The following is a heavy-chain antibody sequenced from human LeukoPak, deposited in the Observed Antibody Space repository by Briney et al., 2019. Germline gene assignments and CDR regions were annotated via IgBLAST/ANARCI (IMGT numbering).Heavy chain of an antibody. CDR3: AREIAYCGADCPPHFDY. V-gene: IGHV4-59*12. CDR1: GGSISSYS. Sequence: SETLSLTCTVSGGSISSYSWSWIRQPPGKGLEWIGYIHYNGSPNYNPSLKSRVTISVDTSKNQFSLKLSSVTAADTAVYYCAREIAYCGADCPPHFDYWGQGTLVTVSS. J-gene: IGHJ4*02. CDR2: IHYNGSP. D-gene: IGHD2-21*02.